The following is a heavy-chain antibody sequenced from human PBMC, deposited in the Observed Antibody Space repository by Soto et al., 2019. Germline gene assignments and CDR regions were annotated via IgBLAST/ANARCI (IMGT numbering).Heavy chain of an antibody. CDR2: ISAYNGDT. V-gene: IGHV1-18*01. CDR1: GYTFTSYG. Sequence: GASVKVSCKASGYTFTSYGVTWVRQAPGQGLEWMGWISAYNGDTNYAQNFQGRVTMTTDTSTSTAYMEVTSLRSDDTAVYYCARDGQVIRARSWLDPWGQGTLVTVSS. J-gene: IGHJ5*02. CDR3: ARDGQVIRARSWLDP.